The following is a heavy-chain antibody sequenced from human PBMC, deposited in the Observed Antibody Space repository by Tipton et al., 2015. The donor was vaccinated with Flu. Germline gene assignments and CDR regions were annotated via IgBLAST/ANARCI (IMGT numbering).Heavy chain of an antibody. CDR1: GGSIRSSRYY. J-gene: IGHJ5*02. Sequence: TLSLTCTVSGGSIRSSRYYWGWIRQPPGKGLEWIGSIYHSGTAYYNPSLKSRVTISVDTSKNQISLKLSSVTAADTAVYYRARYPESNYHWFGPWGQGALVTVSS. CDR2: IYHSGTA. CDR3: ARYPESNYHWFGP. V-gene: IGHV4-39*07. D-gene: IGHD4-11*01.